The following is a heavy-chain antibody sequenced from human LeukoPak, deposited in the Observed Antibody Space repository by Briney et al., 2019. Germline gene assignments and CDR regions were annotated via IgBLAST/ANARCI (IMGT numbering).Heavy chain of an antibody. CDR2: INPSGGST. J-gene: IGHJ4*02. CDR3: ARLFYGSGSYYNARFDY. Sequence: ASVKVSCKASGYTFTSYYMHWVRQAPGQGLEWMGIINPSGGSTSYAQKFQGRVTITADKSTSTAYMELSSLRSEDTAVYYCARLFYGSGSYYNARFDYWGQGTLVTVSS. D-gene: IGHD3-10*01. CDR1: GYTFTSYY. V-gene: IGHV1-46*01.